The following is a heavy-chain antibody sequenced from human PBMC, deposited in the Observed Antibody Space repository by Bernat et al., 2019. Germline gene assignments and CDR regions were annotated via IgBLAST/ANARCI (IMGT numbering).Heavy chain of an antibody. J-gene: IGHJ6*02. Sequence: QVQLVESGGGVVQPGRSLRLSCVASGFTFSSYAMHWVRQAPGKGLEWVAVISYDGSNKYYADSVKGRFTISRDNSKNTLYLQMNSLRAEDTAVYYCARELAADIPSFSIYYYYYGMDVWGQGTTVTVSS. CDR3: ARELAADIPSFSIYYYYYGMDV. CDR2: ISYDGSNK. CDR1: GFTFSSYA. D-gene: IGHD3-9*01. V-gene: IGHV3-30-3*01.